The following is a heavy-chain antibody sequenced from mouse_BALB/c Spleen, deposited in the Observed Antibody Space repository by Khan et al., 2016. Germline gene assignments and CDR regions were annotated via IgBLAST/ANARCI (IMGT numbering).Heavy chain of an antibody. CDR3: AREWPDAMDY. V-gene: IGHV5-4*02. CDR2: ISDGGDYT. J-gene: IGHJ4*01. Sequence: EVELVESGGGLVKPGGSLKLSCAASGFTFSDYYMYWVRQNTAKRLEWVATISDGGDYTYYPDSVKGRFTISRDNAKNNLYLQMSSLKSEDTAMYYCAREWPDAMDYWGQGTSVTVSA. CDR1: GFTFSDYY.